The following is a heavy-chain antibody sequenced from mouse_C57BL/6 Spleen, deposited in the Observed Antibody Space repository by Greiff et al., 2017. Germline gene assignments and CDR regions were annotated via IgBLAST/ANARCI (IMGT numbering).Heavy chain of an antibody. V-gene: IGHV1-64*01. D-gene: IGHD1-1*01. CDR3: AREDYYGSPFYFDY. J-gene: IGHJ2*01. CDR2: IHPNSGST. Sequence: QVQLQQPGAELVKPGASVKLSCKASGYTFTSYWMHWVKQRPGQGLEWIGMIHPNSGSTNYNEKFKRKATLTVDKSSSTAYMQLSSLTSEDSAVYYCAREDYYGSPFYFDYWGQGTTRTVSS. CDR1: GYTFTSYW.